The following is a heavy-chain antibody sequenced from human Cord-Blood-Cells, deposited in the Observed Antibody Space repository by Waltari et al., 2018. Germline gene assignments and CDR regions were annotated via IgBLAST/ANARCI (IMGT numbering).Heavy chain of an antibody. J-gene: IGHJ3*02. Sequence: QVQLVQSGSELKKPGASVKVYCKASGYTFTSYALTWVRQAPGQGLEWMGWIKTNTGNPTYAQGFTGRFVFSLDTSVSTAYLQISSLKAEDPAVYYCARTFLEWLAFDIWGQGTMVTVSS. CDR3: ARTFLEWLAFDI. V-gene: IGHV7-4-1*02. CDR1: GYTFTSYA. CDR2: IKTNTGNP. D-gene: IGHD3-3*02.